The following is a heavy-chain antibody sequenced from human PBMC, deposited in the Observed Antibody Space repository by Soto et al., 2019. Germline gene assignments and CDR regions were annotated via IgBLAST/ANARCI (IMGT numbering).Heavy chain of an antibody. V-gene: IGHV3-33*01. CDR3: ARVRTIVGVVTRYGMDV. D-gene: IGHD3-3*01. CDR2: IWYDGSNK. Sequence: QVQLVESGGGVVQPGRSLRLSCAASGFTFSSYGMHWVRQAPGKGLEWVAVIWYDGSNKYYADSVKGRFTISRDNSKNTLYLQMNSQRAEDTAVYYCARVRTIVGVVTRYGMDVWGQGTTVTVSS. J-gene: IGHJ6*02. CDR1: GFTFSSYG.